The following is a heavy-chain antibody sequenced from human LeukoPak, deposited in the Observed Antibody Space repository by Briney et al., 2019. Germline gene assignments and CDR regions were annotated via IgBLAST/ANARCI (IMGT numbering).Heavy chain of an antibody. Sequence: SVKVSCKASGGTFSSYAISWVRQAPGQGLEWMGGIIPIFGTANYAQKFQGRVTITADESTSTAYMELSSLRSEDTAVYYCARGEVAAAENHWFDPWGQGTLVTVSS. CDR3: ARGEVAAAENHWFDP. CDR1: GGTFSSYA. CDR2: IIPIFGTA. D-gene: IGHD6-13*01. J-gene: IGHJ5*02. V-gene: IGHV1-69*13.